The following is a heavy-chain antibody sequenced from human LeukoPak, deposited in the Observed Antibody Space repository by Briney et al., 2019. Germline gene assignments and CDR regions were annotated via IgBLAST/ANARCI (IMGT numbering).Heavy chain of an antibody. J-gene: IGHJ4*02. Sequence: PGGSLRLSCAASGFTFSSYSMNWVRQAPGKGLDWVSSISSSSSYIYYADSVKGRFTISKDNAKNSLYLQMNSLRAEDTAVYYCARHAITNIDYWGQGPLVTVSS. V-gene: IGHV3-21*01. CDR2: ISSSSSYI. CDR3: ARHAITNIDY. CDR1: GFTFSSYS. D-gene: IGHD1-14*01.